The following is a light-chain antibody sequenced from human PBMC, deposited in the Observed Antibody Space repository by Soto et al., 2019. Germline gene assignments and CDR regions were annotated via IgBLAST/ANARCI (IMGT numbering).Light chain of an antibody. CDR1: QTIVNY. J-gene: IGKJ3*01. Sequence: DIQMTQYPSSLSASVGDRVTITCRASQTIVNYLAWYQQKPGKPPKLLLYAASTLQSGVPSRFSGTRYGTNFTLTISSLQPEDVATYYCQNHNSVPLNCGPGTKVDL. V-gene: IGKV1-27*01. CDR3: QNHNSVPLN. CDR2: AAS.